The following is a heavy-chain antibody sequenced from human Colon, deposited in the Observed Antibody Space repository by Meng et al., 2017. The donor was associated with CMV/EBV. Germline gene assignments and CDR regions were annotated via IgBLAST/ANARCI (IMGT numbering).Heavy chain of an antibody. D-gene: IGHD2-21*01. V-gene: IGHV3-30-3*01. CDR3: ARDVRYCGGDCYPNWAGNTFDR. CDR1: GFSFSGYT. CDR2: ISYDGNGK. J-gene: IGHJ5*02. Sequence: GGSLRLSCAASGFSFSGYTMHWVRQAPGKGLEWVAVISYDGNGKYYTDSVQGRFTVARDNPKNTLFLEMDSLRIEDTAVYYCARDVRYCGGDCYPNWAGNTFDRWGQGALVTVSS.